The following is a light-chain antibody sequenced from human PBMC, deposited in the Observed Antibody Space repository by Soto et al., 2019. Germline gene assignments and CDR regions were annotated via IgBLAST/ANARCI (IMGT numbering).Light chain of an antibody. CDR1: QNVGST. Sequence: IFLTQSPGTLSLSPGERATLSCRASQNVGSTLAWYQQKPGQAPRPLIYDAFNRATGIPARFSGGGSGTDFTLTISSLEAEDLAVYYCQQRNSWSYTFGQGTRLQIK. CDR3: QQRNSWSYT. V-gene: IGKV3-11*01. J-gene: IGKJ2*01. CDR2: DAF.